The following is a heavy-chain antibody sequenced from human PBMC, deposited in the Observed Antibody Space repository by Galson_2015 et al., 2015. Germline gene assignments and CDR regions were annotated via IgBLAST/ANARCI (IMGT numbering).Heavy chain of an antibody. CDR3: ARGRTYYYDSSGPMDAFDI. CDR1: GYTFTSYY. D-gene: IGHD3-22*01. Sequence: SVKVSYKASGYTFTSYYMHWVRQAPGQGLEWMGRIIPILGIANYAQKFQGRVTITADESTSTAYMELSSLRSEDTAVYYCARGRTYYYDSSGPMDAFDIWGQGTMVTVSS. J-gene: IGHJ3*02. CDR2: IIPILGIA. V-gene: IGHV1-69*02.